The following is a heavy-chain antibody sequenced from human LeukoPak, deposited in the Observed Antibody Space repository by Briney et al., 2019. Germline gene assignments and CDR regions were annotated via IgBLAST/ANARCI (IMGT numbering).Heavy chain of an antibody. V-gene: IGHV3-48*03. D-gene: IGHD6-13*01. CDR2: ISSSGSTI. J-gene: IGHJ6*04. CDR1: GFTFSSYV. CDR3: ARVIAAAAYYYGMDV. Sequence: GGSLRLSCAASGFTFSSYVMNWVRQAPGKGLEWVSYISSSGSTIYYADSVKGRFTISRDNAKNSLYLQMNSLRAEDTAVYYCARVIAAAAYYYGMDVWGKGTTVTVSS.